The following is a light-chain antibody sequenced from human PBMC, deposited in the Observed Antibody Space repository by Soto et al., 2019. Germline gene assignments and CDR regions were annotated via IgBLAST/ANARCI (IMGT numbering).Light chain of an antibody. CDR2: TND. V-gene: IGLV1-47*02. CDR3: ATWDISLSGYV. CDR1: TANIGGHF. J-gene: IGLJ1*01. Sequence: QSVLTQPPSASGTPGQRVSISCSGSTANIGGHFVYWYQHVPGTAPKLLIHTNDQRPSGVPDRFSGSKSGTSASLAISGLRSEDEADYYCATWDISLSGYVFGPGTKVTVL.